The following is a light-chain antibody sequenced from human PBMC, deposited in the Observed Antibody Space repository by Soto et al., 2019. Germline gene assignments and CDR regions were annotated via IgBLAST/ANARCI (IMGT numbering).Light chain of an antibody. CDR3: SSYKSSSINGV. Sequence: QSALTQPASVSGSPGQSITISCTGTSSDVGGYNYVSWYQQHPGKAPKLMIYDVSNRPSGVSNRFSGSKSGNTASLTISGLQAEDEADYYCSSYKSSSINGVFGGGTKLTVL. CDR2: DVS. J-gene: IGLJ3*02. CDR1: SSDVGGYNY. V-gene: IGLV2-14*01.